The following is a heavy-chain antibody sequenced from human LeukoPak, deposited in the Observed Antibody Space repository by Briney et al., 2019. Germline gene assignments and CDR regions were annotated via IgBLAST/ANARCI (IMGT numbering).Heavy chain of an antibody. CDR2: IDPYTGNT. CDR1: GYTFVGYY. D-gene: IGHD5-12*01. Sequence: ASVKVSGKASGYTFVGYYLYWVRQAPGQGLEWMAWIDPYTGNTDYAQKFQGRITVTRDTSVSTTYMELSWLPSDDTARYYCAREYSASEHWGQGTLVTVSS. CDR3: AREYSASEH. J-gene: IGHJ4*02. V-gene: IGHV1-2*02.